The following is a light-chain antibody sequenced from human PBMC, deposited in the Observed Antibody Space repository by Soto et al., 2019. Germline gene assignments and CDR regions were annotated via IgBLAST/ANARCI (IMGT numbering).Light chain of an antibody. CDR2: DAS. J-gene: IGKJ4*01. V-gene: IGKV3-11*01. CDR3: QQRGTWPRFT. Sequence: EIVLTQSPATLSLSPGETATLSCRASQSISRYLAWYQQKPGQAPRLLIYDASIRATGIPARFRGGGSETDFTLTISSLAPEDFAIYYCQQRGTWPRFTFGGGTKVDIK. CDR1: QSISRY.